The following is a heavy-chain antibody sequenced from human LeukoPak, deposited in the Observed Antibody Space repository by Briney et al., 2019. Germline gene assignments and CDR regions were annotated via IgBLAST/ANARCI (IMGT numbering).Heavy chain of an antibody. V-gene: IGHV3-23*01. J-gene: IGHJ6*02. CDR1: GFTFSTNA. Sequence: GGSLRLSCLTSGFTFSTNAMSWVRQAPGKGLGWISGISGSGASTYYADSVKGRFTISRDNSKNTLYLQMNSLRAEDTAVYYCAKDFHSSSWYGSYYYYGMDVWGQGTTVTVSS. CDR2: ISGSGAST. CDR3: AKDFHSSSWYGSYYYYGMDV. D-gene: IGHD6-13*01.